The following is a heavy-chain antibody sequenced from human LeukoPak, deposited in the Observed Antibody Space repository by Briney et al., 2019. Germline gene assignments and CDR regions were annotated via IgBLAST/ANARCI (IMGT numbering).Heavy chain of an antibody. CDR3: TRDSGTYNWFDP. Sequence: PGGSVKLSCAASGFTFSGSAIHWVRQSSGKGLEWVGQIDKKDKGYATATAYAASVNGRFTISRDDSINTAYLQMKSLKTEDTALYYCTRDSGTYNWFDPWGQGTLVTVSS. V-gene: IGHV3-73*01. CDR1: GFTFSGSA. D-gene: IGHD1-26*01. CDR2: IDKKDKGYATAT. J-gene: IGHJ5*02.